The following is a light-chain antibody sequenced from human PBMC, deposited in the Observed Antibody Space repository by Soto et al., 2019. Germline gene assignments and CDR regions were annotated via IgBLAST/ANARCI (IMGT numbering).Light chain of an antibody. Sequence: QSALTQPASVSGSPGQSITISCTGTSSDVGGYNYVSWYQQHPGKAPKLMIYDVSNRPSGVSNRFSGSKSGYTASLSISGLQAEDEADYYCSSYTRSSTRVFGGGTKLTVL. CDR1: SSDVGGYNY. CDR3: SSYTRSSTRV. CDR2: DVS. J-gene: IGLJ3*02. V-gene: IGLV2-14*01.